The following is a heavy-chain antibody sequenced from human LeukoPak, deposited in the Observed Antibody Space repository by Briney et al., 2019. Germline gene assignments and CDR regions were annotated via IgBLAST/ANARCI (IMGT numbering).Heavy chain of an antibody. CDR3: ARPGYCSSTSCYSLDP. CDR2: INPNSGGT. D-gene: IGHD2-2*01. Sequence: ASVKVSCKASVYTFTGYYMHWVRQAPGQGLEWMGWINPNSGGTNYAQKFQGRVTMTRDTSISTAYMELSRLRSDDTAVYYCARPGYCSSTSCYSLDPWGQGTLVTVSS. J-gene: IGHJ5*02. CDR1: VYTFTGYY. V-gene: IGHV1-2*02.